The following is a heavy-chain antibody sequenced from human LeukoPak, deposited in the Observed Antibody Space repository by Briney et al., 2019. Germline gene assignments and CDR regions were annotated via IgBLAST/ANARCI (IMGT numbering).Heavy chain of an antibody. CDR2: INSGGDMI. Sequence: GGSLRLSCTASGFSFSDNFMGWIRQAPGKGRQWVSYINSGGDMIYYSDAVKGRFSISRDNSKRSLYLQMNRLRVDDTAVYYCARGAYGWTFNPWGQGTLVSVSS. CDR3: ARGAYGWTFNP. CDR1: GFSFSDNF. D-gene: IGHD5-12*01. V-gene: IGHV3-11*01. J-gene: IGHJ5*02.